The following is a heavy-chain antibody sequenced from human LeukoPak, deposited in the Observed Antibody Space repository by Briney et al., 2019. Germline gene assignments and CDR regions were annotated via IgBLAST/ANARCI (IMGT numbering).Heavy chain of an antibody. CDR3: AREVLAHYYGSGSNQYFDY. CDR2: IIPILGIA. J-gene: IGHJ4*02. V-gene: IGHV1-69*04. CDR1: GGTFISYT. D-gene: IGHD3-10*01. Sequence: SVKGSCKASGGTFISYTISWVRQAPGQGLEWMGRIIPILGIANYAQKFQGRVTITADKSTRTAYMELSSLRSEDTPVYYCAREVLAHYYGSGSNQYFDYWGQGTLVTVSS.